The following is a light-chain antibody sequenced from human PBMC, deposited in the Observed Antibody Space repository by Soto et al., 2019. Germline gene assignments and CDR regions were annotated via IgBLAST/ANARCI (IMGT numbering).Light chain of an antibody. CDR1: QSISSNY. V-gene: IGKV3-20*01. CDR2: DAS. Sequence: EIVLTQSPGTLSLSPGDRATLSCRASQSISSNYLAWYQQKPGQAPRLLIYDASSRATGIPDRFSGSGSGTDSTLTINRLEAEYFAVYYCQQYGSSRLTFGPGTKVDIK. CDR3: QQYGSSRLT. J-gene: IGKJ3*01.